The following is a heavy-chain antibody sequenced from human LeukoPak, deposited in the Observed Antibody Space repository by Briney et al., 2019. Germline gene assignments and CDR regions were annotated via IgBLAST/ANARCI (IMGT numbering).Heavy chain of an antibody. CDR3: ARSEKGPYCSSTSCPRGVYYYYMDV. CDR2: IYTSGST. D-gene: IGHD2-2*01. CDR1: GGSISSYY. J-gene: IGHJ6*03. Sequence: SETLSLTCTVSGGSISSYYWSWIRQPAGKGLEWIGRIYTSGSTNYNPSLKSRVTMSADTSKNQFSLRLSSVTAADTAVYYCARSEKGPYCSSTSCPRGVYYYYMDVWGKGTTVTVSS. V-gene: IGHV4-4*07.